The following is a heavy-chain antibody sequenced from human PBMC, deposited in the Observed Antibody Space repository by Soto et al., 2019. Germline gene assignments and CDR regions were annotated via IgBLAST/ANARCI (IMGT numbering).Heavy chain of an antibody. CDR1: GFTFSSYG. D-gene: IGHD6-19*01. CDR3: ARDRDSSGWYVFDY. V-gene: IGHV3-33*01. CDR2: IWYDGSNK. J-gene: IGHJ4*02. Sequence: WGSLRLSCAASGFTFSSYGMHWVRQAPGKGLEWVAVIWYDGSNKYYADSVKGRFTISRDNSKNTLYLQMNSLRAEDTAVYYCARDRDSSGWYVFDYWGQGTLVTVSS.